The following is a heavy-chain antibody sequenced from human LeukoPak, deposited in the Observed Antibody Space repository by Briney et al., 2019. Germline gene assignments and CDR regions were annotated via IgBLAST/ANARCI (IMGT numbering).Heavy chain of an antibody. CDR2: ISSGSTYI. V-gene: IGHV3-21*01. J-gene: IGHJ5*02. CDR1: GFTFGDNK. CDR3: ARDIVVVRYNWFDP. Sequence: GGSLRLSCEASGFTFGDNKMHWVRQAPGKGLEWVSSISSGSTYIYYADSVKGRFTISRDNAKNSLYLQMNSLRAEDTAVYFCARDIVVVRYNWFDPWGQGTLVTVSS. D-gene: IGHD2-2*01.